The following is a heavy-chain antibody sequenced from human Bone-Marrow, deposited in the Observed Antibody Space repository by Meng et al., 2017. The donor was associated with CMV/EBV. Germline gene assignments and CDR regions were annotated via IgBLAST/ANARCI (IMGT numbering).Heavy chain of an antibody. V-gene: IGHV3-23*03. CDR1: GFTFSSYA. J-gene: IGHJ4*02. CDR3: TTGPPYGDPPRCY. CDR2: IYSGVTST. Sequence: LSLTCAASGFTFSSYAMSWVRQAPGKGLEWVSVIYSGVTSTYYANSVKGRFTISRDNSKNTLYLQMNSLRAEDTAVYYCTTGPPYGDPPRCYWGQGTLVTVSS. D-gene: IGHD4-17*01.